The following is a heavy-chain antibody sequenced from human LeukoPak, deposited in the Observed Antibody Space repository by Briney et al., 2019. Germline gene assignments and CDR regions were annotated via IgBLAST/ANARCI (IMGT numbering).Heavy chain of an antibody. D-gene: IGHD1-26*01. J-gene: IGHJ4*02. CDR2: ISSSSSYI. V-gene: IGHV3-21*01. CDR3: ARSSAGALDY. CDR1: GFTFSSYS. Sequence: PGGSLRLSCAASGFTFSSYSMNWVRQAPGKGLEWVSSISSSSSYIYYADSVKGRFTISRGNAKNSLYLQMNSLRAEDTAVYYCARSSAGALDYWGQGTLVTVSS.